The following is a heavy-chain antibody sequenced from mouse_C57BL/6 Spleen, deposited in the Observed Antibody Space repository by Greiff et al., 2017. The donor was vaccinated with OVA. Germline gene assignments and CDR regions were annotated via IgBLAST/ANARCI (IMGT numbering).Heavy chain of an antibody. CDR1: GFTFSDYY. V-gene: IGHV5-12*01. CDR3: ARLSVGYIDY. J-gene: IGHJ2*01. Sequence: EVKLVESGGGLVQPGGSLKLSCAASGFTFSDYYMYWVRQTPEKRLEWVAYISNGGGSTYYPDTVKGRFTISRDNAKNTLYLQMSRLKSEDTAMYYCARLSVGYIDYWGQGTTLTVSS. D-gene: IGHD1-1*01. CDR2: ISNGGGST.